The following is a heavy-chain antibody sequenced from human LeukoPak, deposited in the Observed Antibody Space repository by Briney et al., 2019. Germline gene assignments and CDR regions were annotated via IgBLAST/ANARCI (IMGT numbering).Heavy chain of an antibody. J-gene: IGHJ5*02. Sequence: SETLSLTCTVSGGSISSYYWSWVRQPPGKGLEWIGYIYYSGSTNYNPSLKSRLTISLDTSKNQFSLELRFVTSADTAVYYCASGSHPLNWFDPWGQGTLVTVSS. D-gene: IGHD1-26*01. CDR2: IYYSGST. CDR3: ASGSHPLNWFDP. V-gene: IGHV4-59*01. CDR1: GGSISSYY.